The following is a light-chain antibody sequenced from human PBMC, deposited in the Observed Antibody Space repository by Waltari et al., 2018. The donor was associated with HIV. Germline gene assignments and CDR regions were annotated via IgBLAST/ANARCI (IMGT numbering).Light chain of an antibody. CDR1: SSDVGGYNY. CDR3: NSYAGSNNVV. Sequence: QSALTQPPSASGSPGQSVTISCTGPSSDVGGYNYVSWYQQHPGKAPKLMIYEASKRPSGVPDRFSGSKSGNTASLTVSGLQAEDEADYYCNSYAGSNNVVFGGGTKVTVL. J-gene: IGLJ2*01. CDR2: EAS. V-gene: IGLV2-8*01.